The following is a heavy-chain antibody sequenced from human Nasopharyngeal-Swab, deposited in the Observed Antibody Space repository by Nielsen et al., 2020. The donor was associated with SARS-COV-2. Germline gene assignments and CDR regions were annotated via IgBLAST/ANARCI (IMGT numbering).Heavy chain of an antibody. J-gene: IGHJ4*02. V-gene: IGHV1-46*01. Sequence: WVGQAPGQGLEWMGIINPSGGSTSYAQKFQGRVTMTRDTSTSTVYMELGSLRSEDTAVYYCARDGSRDIVVVVAATTSCYFDYWGQGTLVTVSS. CDR3: ARDGSRDIVVVVAATTSCYFDY. D-gene: IGHD2-15*01. CDR2: INPSGGST.